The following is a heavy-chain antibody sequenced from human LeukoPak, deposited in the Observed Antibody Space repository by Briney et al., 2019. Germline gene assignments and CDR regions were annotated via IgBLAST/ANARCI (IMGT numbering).Heavy chain of an antibody. Sequence: SETLSLTCTVPGGSISSRSYYWGWIRQPPGKGLEWIGSIYYSGSTYYNPSLKSRVTISVDTSKNQFSLKLSSVTAADTAVYYCARLYCSSGICYLDYWGQGNLVTVSS. CDR2: IYYSGST. CDR3: ARLYCSSGICYLDY. CDR1: GGSISSRSYY. J-gene: IGHJ4*02. D-gene: IGHD2-15*01. V-gene: IGHV4-39*01.